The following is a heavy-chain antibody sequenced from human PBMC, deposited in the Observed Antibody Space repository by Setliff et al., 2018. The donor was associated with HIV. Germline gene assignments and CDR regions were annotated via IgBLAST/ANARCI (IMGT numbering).Heavy chain of an antibody. Sequence: GGSLRLSCAASGFTFEEYAMHWVRLTPGKGLEWVSGVSWSNSDFYYADSVRGRFTISRDNAHNSLYLQMNSLRAEDTALYYCARDYLYYNLYNGSPVYGMDVWGQGTTVTVSS. CDR2: VSWSNSDF. CDR1: GFTFEEYA. D-gene: IGHD3-3*01. J-gene: IGHJ6*02. CDR3: ARDYLYYNLYNGSPVYGMDV. V-gene: IGHV3-9*01.